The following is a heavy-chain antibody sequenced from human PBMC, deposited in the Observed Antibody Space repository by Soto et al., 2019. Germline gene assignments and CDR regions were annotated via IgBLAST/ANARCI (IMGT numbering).Heavy chain of an antibody. J-gene: IGHJ4*02. D-gene: IGHD2-21*02. Sequence: SETLSLTCIVSGESISSSSYYWGWIRQPPGKGLEWIGSIYYSGRTYYNPSFKSRVTISIDTSKNQFSLKLSSVTATDTAVYYCARQRTTVVTQAYFDHWGQGDLGTVS. V-gene: IGHV4-39*01. CDR3: ARQRTTVVTQAYFDH. CDR1: GESISSSSYY. CDR2: IYYSGRT.